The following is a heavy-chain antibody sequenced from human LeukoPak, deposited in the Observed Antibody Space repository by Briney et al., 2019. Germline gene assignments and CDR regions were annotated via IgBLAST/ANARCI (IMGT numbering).Heavy chain of an antibody. D-gene: IGHD1-26*01. CDR2: ISSSGSTI. CDR3: AKKYSTGLDP. V-gene: IGHV3-11*01. Sequence: GGSLRLSCAASGFTFSDYYMSWIRQAPGKGLGWVSYISSSGSTIYYADSVKGRFTISRDNSKNTLYLQMNSLRAEDTAVYYCAKKYSTGLDPWGQGTLVTVSS. CDR1: GFTFSDYY. J-gene: IGHJ5*02.